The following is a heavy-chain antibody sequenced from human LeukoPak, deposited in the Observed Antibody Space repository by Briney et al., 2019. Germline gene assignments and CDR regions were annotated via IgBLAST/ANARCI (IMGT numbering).Heavy chain of an antibody. CDR1: GGSISSYY. V-gene: IGHV4-59*08. CDR3: ASRYSDL. CDR2: IYHTGST. Sequence: SETLSLTCTVYGGSISSYYWSWIRQPPGKGLEWIGYIYHTGSTTYNPSLKSRVTLSIDSSKNQFSLKLISVTAADSAVYYCASRYSDLWGRGTLVTVSS. J-gene: IGHJ2*01.